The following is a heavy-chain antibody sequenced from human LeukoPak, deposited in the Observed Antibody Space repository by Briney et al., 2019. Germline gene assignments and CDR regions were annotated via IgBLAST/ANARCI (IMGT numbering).Heavy chain of an antibody. CDR2: INPSAGAT. V-gene: IGHV1-46*01. CDR3: ARDWTDVPHYDFWSGYLPYYYYGMDV. D-gene: IGHD3-3*01. CDR1: GYTFTSYY. J-gene: IGHJ6*02. Sequence: ASVKVSCKASGYTFTSYYIHWARQAPGQGREWMGIINPSAGATSFAQKFRGRVTMTRDTSTSTVYMELSSLRSEDTAVYYCARDWTDVPHYDFWSGYLPYYYYGMDVWGQGTTVTVSS.